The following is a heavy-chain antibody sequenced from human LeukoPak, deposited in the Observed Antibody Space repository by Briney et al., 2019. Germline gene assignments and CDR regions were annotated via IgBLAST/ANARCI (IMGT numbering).Heavy chain of an antibody. Sequence: ASVKVSCKASGYTFTSYDINWVRQATGQGLEWMGWMNPNSGNTGYAQKFQGRVTMTRNMSISTAHMELSSLRSEDTAVYYCARGHYYDSSGYSIDYWGQGTLVTVSS. D-gene: IGHD3-22*01. CDR3: ARGHYYDSSGYSIDY. J-gene: IGHJ4*02. V-gene: IGHV1-8*01. CDR1: GYTFTSYD. CDR2: MNPNSGNT.